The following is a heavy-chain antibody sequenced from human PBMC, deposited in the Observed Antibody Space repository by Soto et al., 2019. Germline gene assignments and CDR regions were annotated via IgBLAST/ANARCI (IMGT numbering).Heavy chain of an antibody. J-gene: IGHJ4*02. CDR3: ARLGPLYYYDSSGYRLGYYFDY. V-gene: IGHV4-34*01. CDR2: INHSGST. CDR1: GGSFSGYY. Sequence: SETLSLTCAVYGGSFSGYYWSWIRQPPGKGLEWIGEINHSGSTNYNPSLKSRVTISVDTSKNQFSLELSSVTAADTAVYYCARLGPLYYYDSSGYRLGYYFDYWGQGTLVTVSS. D-gene: IGHD3-22*01.